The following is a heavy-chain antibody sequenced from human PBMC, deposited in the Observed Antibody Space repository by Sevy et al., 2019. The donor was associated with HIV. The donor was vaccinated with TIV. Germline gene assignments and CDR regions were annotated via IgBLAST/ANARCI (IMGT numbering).Heavy chain of an antibody. CDR3: LKSLPRGELGSDTFDV. V-gene: IGHV6-1*01. D-gene: IGHD7-27*01. J-gene: IGHJ3*01. CDR1: GDSVSSNSAA. CDR2: TYYRSHRSKWFN. Sequence: KQSQTLSLTCAISGDSVSSNSAAWNWIRQSPSRGLEWLGRTYYRSHRSKWFNDYALSVKSRINISPDTSRNQFFLQLTSVSPEDTAVYYCLKSLPRGELGSDTFDVWAQGTMVTVSS.